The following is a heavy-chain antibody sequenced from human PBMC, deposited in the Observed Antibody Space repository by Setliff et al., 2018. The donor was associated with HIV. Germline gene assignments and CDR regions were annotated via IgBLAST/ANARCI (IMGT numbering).Heavy chain of an antibody. J-gene: IGHJ6*04. CDR3: AGVPRYYGTGILWV. D-gene: IGHD3-10*01. V-gene: IGHV4-59*01. CDR1: GASIDRFF. Sequence: SETLSLTCTVSGASIDRFFWSWIRQPPGKGLEWIGNVFFSGVATYNPSLKSRVTVSIQTSRSQFSLTLRSVTAADTATYYCAGVPRYYGTGILWVWGKGTTVTVSS. CDR2: VFFSGVA.